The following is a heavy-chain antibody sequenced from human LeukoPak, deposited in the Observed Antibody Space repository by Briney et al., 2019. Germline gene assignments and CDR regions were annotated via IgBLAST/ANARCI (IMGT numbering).Heavy chain of an antibody. J-gene: IGHJ4*02. V-gene: IGHV3-23*01. CDR1: GFTFSSYA. CDR3: ARVPKTGIAAAGTWDQPNYYFDY. Sequence: GGSLRLSCAASGFTFSSYAMSWVRQAPGKGLEWVSAISGRGGSTYYADSVKGRFTISRDNSKNTLYLQMNSLRAEDTAVYYCARVPKTGIAAAGTWDQPNYYFDYWGQGTLVTVSS. CDR2: ISGRGGST. D-gene: IGHD6-13*01.